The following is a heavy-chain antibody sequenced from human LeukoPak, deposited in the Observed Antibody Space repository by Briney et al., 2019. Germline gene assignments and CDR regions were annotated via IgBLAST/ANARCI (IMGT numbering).Heavy chain of an antibody. V-gene: IGHV1-69*06. Sequence: ASVKVSCRASGGTFSSYAISWVRQAPGQGLEWMGGIIPIFGTANYAQKFQGRVTITADKSTSTAYMELSSLRSEDTAVYYCARDHAGMARTGAFDIWGQGTMVTVSS. CDR1: GGTFSSYA. CDR2: IIPIFGTA. J-gene: IGHJ3*02. CDR3: ARDHAGMARTGAFDI. D-gene: IGHD5-24*01.